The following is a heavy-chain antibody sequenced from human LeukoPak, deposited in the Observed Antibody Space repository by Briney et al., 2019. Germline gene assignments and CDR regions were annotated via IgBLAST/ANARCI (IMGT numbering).Heavy chain of an antibody. Sequence: GGSLRLSCSGSGFTFMNYVMAWVRQAPGKGLEWVSSIRLGGGLTHSADPVKGRFIISRDMNTLFLQMNNLRPEDTAMYYCARKITMVRGPLIRGYFDLWGRGTLVSVSS. CDR1: GFTFMNYV. CDR3: ARKITMVRGPLIRGYFDL. V-gene: IGHV3-23*01. D-gene: IGHD3-10*01. CDR2: IRLGGGLT. J-gene: IGHJ2*01.